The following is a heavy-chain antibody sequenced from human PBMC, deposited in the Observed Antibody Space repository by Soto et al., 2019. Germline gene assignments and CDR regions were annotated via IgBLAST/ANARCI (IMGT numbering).Heavy chain of an antibody. Sequence: GGSLRLSCAASGFTFSSYGMHWVRQAPGKGLEWVAVISYDGSNKYYADSVKGRFTISRDNSKNTLYLQMNSLRAEDTAVYYCAKDYDYRSPLSDSSGYSDYWGQGXLVTVYS. D-gene: IGHD3-22*01. J-gene: IGHJ4*02. CDR2: ISYDGSNK. V-gene: IGHV3-30*18. CDR3: AKDYDYRSPLSDSSGYSDY. CDR1: GFTFSSYG.